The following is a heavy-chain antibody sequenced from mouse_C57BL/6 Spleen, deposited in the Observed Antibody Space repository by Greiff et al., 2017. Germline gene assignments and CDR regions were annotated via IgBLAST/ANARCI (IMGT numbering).Heavy chain of an antibody. V-gene: IGHV1-61*01. CDR2: IYPSDSET. D-gene: IGHD1-1*01. CDR1: GYTFTSYW. J-gene: IGHJ1*03. CDR3: ARNRYYGSSSWYVDV. Sequence: QVQLQQPGAELVRPGSSVKLSCKASGYTFTSYWMDWVKQRPGQGLEWIGNIYPSDSETHYNQKFKDKATLTVDKSSSTAYMQLSSLTSEDSAVYYCARNRYYGSSSWYVDVRGTGTTVTVS.